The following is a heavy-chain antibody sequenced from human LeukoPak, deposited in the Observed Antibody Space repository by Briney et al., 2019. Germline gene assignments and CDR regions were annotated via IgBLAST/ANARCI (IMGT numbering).Heavy chain of an antibody. J-gene: IGHJ1*01. V-gene: IGHV3-48*04. CDR1: GFTFSTYS. Sequence: PGGSLRLSCAASGFTFSTYSMNWVRQAPGKGLEWVSYISSSSSTIYYADSVKGRFTISRDNAKNSLYLQMNSLRAEDTAVYYCARGRRWATVTTSGEGAEYFQHWGQGTLVTVSS. CDR2: ISSSSSTI. D-gene: IGHD4-17*01. CDR3: ARGRRWATVTTSGEGAEYFQH.